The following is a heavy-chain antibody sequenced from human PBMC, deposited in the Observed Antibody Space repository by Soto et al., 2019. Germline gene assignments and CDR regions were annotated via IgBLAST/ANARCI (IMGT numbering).Heavy chain of an antibody. CDR1: GGTFSSYA. CDR3: AVRSTPYHYGMDV. CDR2: IIPIFGTA. V-gene: IGHV1-69*13. Sequence: GASVKVSCKASGGTFSSYAISWVRQAPGQGLEWMGGIIPIFGTANYAQKFQGRVTITADESTSTAYMELSSLRSEDTAVYYCAVRSTPYHYGMDVWGQGTTVTVSS. J-gene: IGHJ6*02.